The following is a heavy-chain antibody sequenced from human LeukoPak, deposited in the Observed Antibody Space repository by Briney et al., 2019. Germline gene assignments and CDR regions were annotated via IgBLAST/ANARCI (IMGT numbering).Heavy chain of an antibody. J-gene: IGHJ6*02. D-gene: IGHD3-10*01. CDR3: TRGLRYYGSGTPPPYYGMDV. CDR2: IYTSGST. CDR1: GGSISSYY. V-gene: IGHV4-4*07. Sequence: NPSETLSLTCTVSGGSISSYYWSWIRQPAGKGLEWIGRIYTSGSTNYNPSLKSRVTMSVDTSKNQFSLKLSSVTAADTAVYYCTRGLRYYGSGTPPPYYGMDVWGQGTTVTVSS.